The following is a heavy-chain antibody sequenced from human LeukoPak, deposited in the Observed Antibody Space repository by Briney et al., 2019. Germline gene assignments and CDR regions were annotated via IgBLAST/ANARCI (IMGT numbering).Heavy chain of an antibody. CDR3: ARDSGEAADY. V-gene: IGHV1-2*02. CDR2: INPNSGGT. J-gene: IGHJ4*02. D-gene: IGHD3-10*01. CDR1: GYTFTGYY. Sequence: ASVKVSCKASGYTFTGYYMHWVRQAPGQGLEWMGWINPNSGGTNYAQKFQGRVTMTRDTSISTAYMELDRLRFDDTAGYYCARDSGEAADYWGEGTLVTVSS.